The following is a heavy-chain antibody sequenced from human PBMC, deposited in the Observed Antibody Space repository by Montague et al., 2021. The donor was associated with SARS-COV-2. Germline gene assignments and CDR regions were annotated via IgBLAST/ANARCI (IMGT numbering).Heavy chain of an antibody. J-gene: IGHJ6*02. V-gene: IGHV4-59*01. Sequence: SETLSLTCTVSGGSISSYYWSWIRQPPGKGLEWIGYINHSGSTNYNPSLKSRVTISVDTSKNQFSLKLSSVTAADTAVYYCARGVMVRESYYYYGMDVWGRGTTVTVSS. CDR1: GGSISSYY. D-gene: IGHD3-10*01. CDR3: ARGVMVRESYYYYGMDV. CDR2: INHSGST.